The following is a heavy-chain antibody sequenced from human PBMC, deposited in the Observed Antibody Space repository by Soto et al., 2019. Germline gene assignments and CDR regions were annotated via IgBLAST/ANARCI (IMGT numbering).Heavy chain of an antibody. Sequence: GPGPGGASETLSLTCTVSGGSISNYFWNWIRQPPGKGLEWIGSIYYSGSPNYNPSLKSRVTISVDTSRSQFSLNLNSVTAADTAVYYCARSLYSGGWVKTFDIWGQGTMVTVSS. V-gene: IGHV4-59*01. J-gene: IGHJ3*02. D-gene: IGHD6-19*01. CDR2: IYYSGSP. CDR1: GGSISNYF. CDR3: ARSLYSGGWVKTFDI.